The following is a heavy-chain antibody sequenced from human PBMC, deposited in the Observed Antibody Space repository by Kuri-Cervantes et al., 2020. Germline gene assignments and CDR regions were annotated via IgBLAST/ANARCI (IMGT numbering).Heavy chain of an antibody. Sequence: SETLSLTCTVSGGSISSSSYYWAWIRQPPGRGLEWIGSIYYTGSTFDNPSLKSRVSMSVDTSKNQFSLRLTSVTAADTAVYYCARGAGSSYYYHGMDVWGQGTTVTVSS. D-gene: IGHD6-19*01. CDR2: IYYTGST. V-gene: IGHV4-39*07. CDR3: ARGAGSSYYYHGMDV. J-gene: IGHJ6*02. CDR1: GGSISSSSYY.